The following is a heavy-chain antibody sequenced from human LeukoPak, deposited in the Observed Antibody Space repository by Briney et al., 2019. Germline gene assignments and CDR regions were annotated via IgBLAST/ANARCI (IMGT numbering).Heavy chain of an antibody. J-gene: IGHJ4*02. CDR2: IQSKTYGEGT. V-gene: IGHV3-49*04. Sequence: GGSLRLSCTPSGLSFGDYGMSWVRQAPGKGLEWVSFIQSKTYGEGTMYAASVRGRFTISRDDSRSTAYLQMNSLKTEDTAVYYCTASDHLYCSSSSCHFDYWGQGTLVTVAS. CDR3: TASDHLYCSSSSCHFDY. D-gene: IGHD2-2*01. CDR1: GLSFGDYG.